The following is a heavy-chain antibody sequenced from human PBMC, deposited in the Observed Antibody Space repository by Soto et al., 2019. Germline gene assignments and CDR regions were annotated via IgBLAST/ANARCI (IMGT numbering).Heavy chain of an antibody. Sequence: GGSLRLSCAASGFTFSSYAMSCVRQAPGKGLEWVSAISGSGGSTCYADSVKGRFTMSRDNSRNTLYLQMNGLRAAERAVYYCAAEKTTETTSYFDYWGQGTLVTVPS. CDR2: ISGSGGST. J-gene: IGHJ4*02. CDR1: GFTFSSYA. V-gene: IGHV3-23*01. D-gene: IGHD4-17*01. CDR3: AAEKTTETTSYFDY.